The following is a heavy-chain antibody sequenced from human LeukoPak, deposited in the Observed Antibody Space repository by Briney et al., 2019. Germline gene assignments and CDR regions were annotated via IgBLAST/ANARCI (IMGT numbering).Heavy chain of an antibody. CDR1: GGSISSGGYY. J-gene: IGHJ4*02. CDR2: IYYSGST. V-gene: IGHV4-31*03. CDR3: ARGDFSGYDFDY. Sequence: SETLPLTCTVSGGSISSGGYYWSWIRQHPGKGLEWIGYIYYSGSTYYNPSLKSRVTISVDTSKNQFSLRLSSVTAADTAVYYCARGDFSGYDFDYRGQGTLVTVSS. D-gene: IGHD5-12*01.